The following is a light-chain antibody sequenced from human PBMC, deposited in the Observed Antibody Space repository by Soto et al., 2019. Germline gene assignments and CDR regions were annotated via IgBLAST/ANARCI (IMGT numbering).Light chain of an antibody. CDR3: QQSNSFPFT. Sequence: DIQITQSPPSMPASVGDRVTITVRPSQVISSGLACYQQKPGKAPEPLSYAASTLQSGVPSRFSGSGSGTHFTLTISSLQPEDFATYYCQQSNSFPFTFGQGTRLEIK. CDR1: QVISSG. CDR2: AAS. V-gene: IGKV1-12*02. J-gene: IGKJ5*01.